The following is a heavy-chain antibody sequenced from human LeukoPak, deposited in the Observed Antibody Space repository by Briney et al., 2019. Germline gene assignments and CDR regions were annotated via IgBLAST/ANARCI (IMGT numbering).Heavy chain of an antibody. J-gene: IGHJ3*02. CDR2: IYPSDSDT. V-gene: IGHV5-51*01. D-gene: IGHD5/OR15-5a*01. CDR1: GYSFTSYW. CDR3: ARSVYVDNAFDI. Sequence: GESLKISCKGSGYSFTSYWIGWVRQMRGKGLEWMGIIYPSDSDTRYSPSFQGQVTISADKSISTTYLQWSSLKASDTAMYYCARSVYVDNAFDIWGQGTMVTVSS.